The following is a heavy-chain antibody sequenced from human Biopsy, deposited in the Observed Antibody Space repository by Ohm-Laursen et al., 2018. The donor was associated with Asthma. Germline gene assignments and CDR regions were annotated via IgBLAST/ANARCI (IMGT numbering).Heavy chain of an antibody. CDR1: GFSFNSYG. CDR2: MSFDGRQT. CDR3: AKERYYDFWSGYPI. V-gene: IGHV3-30*18. J-gene: IGHJ3*02. Sequence: SLRLSCSASGFSFNSYGMHWVRQAPGKGLEWVAVMSFDGRQTYYADSVKGRLTISRDNSKNTLYLQMNSLRAEDTAVYYCAKERYYDFWSGYPIWGQGAMVTVSS. D-gene: IGHD3-3*01.